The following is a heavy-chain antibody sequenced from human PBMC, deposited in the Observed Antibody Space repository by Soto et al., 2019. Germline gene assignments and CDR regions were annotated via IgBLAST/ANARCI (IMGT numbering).Heavy chain of an antibody. CDR1: GYSFTSYW. D-gene: IGHD3-22*01. V-gene: IGHV5-51*01. CDR3: AGHYDGGLYYYGMDV. Sequence: GESLKISCKGSGYSFTSYWIGWVRQMPGKGLEWMGIIYPGDSDTRYSPSFQGQVTISADKSISTAYLQWSSLKASDTAMYYCAGHYDGGLYYYGMDVWGQGTTVTVSS. CDR2: IYPGDSDT. J-gene: IGHJ6*02.